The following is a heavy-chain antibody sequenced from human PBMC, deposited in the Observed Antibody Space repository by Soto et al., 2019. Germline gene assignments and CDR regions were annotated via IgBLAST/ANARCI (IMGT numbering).Heavy chain of an antibody. Sequence: ASVKVSCKASGYTFTGYDINWVRQATGQGLEGMGWMNPNSGNTGYAQKFQGRVTMTRNTSISTAYMELSSLRSEDTAVYYCARGFSETGAFMYYYYYMDVWGKGTTVTVSS. CDR1: GYTFTGYD. CDR3: ARGFSETGAFMYYYYYMDV. J-gene: IGHJ6*03. D-gene: IGHD3-16*01. V-gene: IGHV1-8*01. CDR2: MNPNSGNT.